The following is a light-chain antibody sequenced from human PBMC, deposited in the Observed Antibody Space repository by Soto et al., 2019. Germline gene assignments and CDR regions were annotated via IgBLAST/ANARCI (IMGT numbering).Light chain of an antibody. CDR1: ESVMGSY. CDR3: HQYGSSPFT. V-gene: IGKV3-20*01. CDR2: HAS. J-gene: IGKJ3*01. Sequence: EIVLTQSPCTLSLSPGERATLSCRASESVMGSYLAWYQQKPGQAPRLLIFHASTRATGIPDRFSGSGSGTDFTLTVSRLEPEDSAVYYCHQYGSSPFTFGPGTKVDIK.